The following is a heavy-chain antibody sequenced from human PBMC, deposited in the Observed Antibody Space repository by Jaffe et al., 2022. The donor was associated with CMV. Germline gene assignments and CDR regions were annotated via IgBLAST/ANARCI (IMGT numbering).Heavy chain of an antibody. CDR3: ARGAIVVVVAATDFDY. CDR1: GYTFTGYY. J-gene: IGHJ4*02. V-gene: IGHV1-2*02. Sequence: QVQLVQSGAEVKKPGASVKVSCKASGYTFTGYYMHWVRQAPGQGLEWMGWINPNSGGTNYAQKFQGRVTMTRDTSISTAYMELSRLRSDDTAVYYCARGAIVVVVAATDFDYWGQGTLVTVSS. CDR2: INPNSGGT. D-gene: IGHD2-15*01.